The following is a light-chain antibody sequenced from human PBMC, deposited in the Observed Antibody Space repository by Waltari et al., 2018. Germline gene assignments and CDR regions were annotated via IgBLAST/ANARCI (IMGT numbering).Light chain of an antibody. CDR3: SSYTSSSTFYV. V-gene: IGLV2-14*01. J-gene: IGLJ1*01. CDR1: SSDVGGYNY. Sequence: QSALTQPASVSGSPGQSITISCTGTSSDVGGYNYVSWYQQHPGKAPKLMIYEVSNRPSWVSTRFSGSKSCNTASLTISGLQAEDEADYYCSSYTSSSTFYVFGIGTKVTVL. CDR2: EVS.